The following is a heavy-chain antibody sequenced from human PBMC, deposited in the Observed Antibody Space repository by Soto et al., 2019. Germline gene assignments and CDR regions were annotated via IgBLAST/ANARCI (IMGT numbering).Heavy chain of an antibody. V-gene: IGHV4-30-4*08. Sequence: PSETLSLTCTVSGGSISSGGYYWSWIRQHPGKGLEWIGYIYYSGSTYHNPSLKSRVTISVDTSKNQFSLKLSSVTAADTAVYYCARDSGRYCSSTSCSYYAFDIWGQGTMVTVSS. D-gene: IGHD2-2*01. J-gene: IGHJ3*02. CDR1: GGSISSGGYY. CDR3: ARDSGRYCSSTSCSYYAFDI. CDR2: IYYSGST.